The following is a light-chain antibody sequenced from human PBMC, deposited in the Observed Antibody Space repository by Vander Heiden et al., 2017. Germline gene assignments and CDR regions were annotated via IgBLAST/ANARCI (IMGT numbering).Light chain of an antibody. CDR3: MQAGT. Sequence: DIVMTQSPLSLPVTPGEPASVSCRSSQSLLHSNGYNYLDWYLQKPGQSPQLLIYLGSNRASGVNDRFSGSGSGTDFTLKISRVEAEDVGGYYCMQAGTFGQGTKEEMK. CDR2: LGS. CDR1: QSLLHSNGYNY. V-gene: IGKV2-28*01. J-gene: IGKJ1*01.